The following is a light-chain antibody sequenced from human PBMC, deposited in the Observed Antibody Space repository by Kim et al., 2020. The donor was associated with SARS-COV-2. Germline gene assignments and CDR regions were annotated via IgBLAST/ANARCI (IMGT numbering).Light chain of an antibody. CDR2: DVS. J-gene: IGLJ3*02. CDR1: SIVVGDYNY. Sequence: GQSITSSCTGTSIVVGDYNYVSWYQQHPGKAPKLMIYDVSKRPSGVSNRFSGSKSGNTASLTISGLQAEDEADYYCSSYTSSSTWVFGGGTQLTVL. CDR3: SSYTSSSTWV. V-gene: IGLV2-14*04.